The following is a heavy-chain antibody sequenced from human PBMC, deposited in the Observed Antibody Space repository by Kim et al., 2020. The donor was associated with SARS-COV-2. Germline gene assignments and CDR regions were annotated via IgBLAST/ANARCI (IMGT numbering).Heavy chain of an antibody. D-gene: IGHD2-2*01. Sequence: GGSLRLSCAASGFTFSSYAMSWVRQAPGKGLEWVSAISGSGGSTYYADSVKGRFTISRDNSKNTLYLQMNSLRAEDTAVYYCAVTRDGDNYYFDYWGQGTLFTVSS. V-gene: IGHV3-23*01. CDR2: ISGSGGST. J-gene: IGHJ4*02. CDR1: GFTFSSYA. CDR3: AVTRDGDNYYFDY.